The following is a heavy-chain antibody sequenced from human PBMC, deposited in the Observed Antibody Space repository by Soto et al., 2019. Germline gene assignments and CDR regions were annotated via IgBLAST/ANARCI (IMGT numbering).Heavy chain of an antibody. D-gene: IGHD2-2*01. Sequence: QVQLVESGGGVVQPGRSLRLSCAASGFTFSSYAMHLVRQAPGKGLEWVAVISYDGSNKYYADSVKGRFTISRDNSKNTLYLQMNSLRAEDTAVYYCARGPSSLTRFDYWGQGTLVTVSS. CDR1: GFTFSSYA. CDR2: ISYDGSNK. V-gene: IGHV3-30-3*01. CDR3: ARGPSSLTRFDY. J-gene: IGHJ4*02.